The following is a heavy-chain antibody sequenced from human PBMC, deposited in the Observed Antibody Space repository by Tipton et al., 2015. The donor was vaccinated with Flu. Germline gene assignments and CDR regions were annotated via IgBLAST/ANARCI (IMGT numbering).Heavy chain of an antibody. D-gene: IGHD6-6*01. J-gene: IGHJ4*02. CDR3: AREGRREQLALDY. CDR2: IYYSGST. V-gene: IGHV4-39*07. Sequence: TLSLTCTVSVDSISSSYYWGWIRQPPGKGLEWIGSIYYSGSTYYDPSLKSRVIISVDTAKNQFSLKLSSVTAADTAVYYCAREGRREQLALDYWGQGTLVTVSS. CDR1: VDSISSSYY.